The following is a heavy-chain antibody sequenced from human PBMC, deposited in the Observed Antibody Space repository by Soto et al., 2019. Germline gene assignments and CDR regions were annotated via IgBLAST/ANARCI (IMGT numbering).Heavy chain of an antibody. D-gene: IGHD3-22*01. CDR1: GFTFGDYA. CDR3: TRVYYYDSSGYSARDAFDI. J-gene: IGHJ3*02. Sequence: GGSLRLSCTASGFTFGDYAMSWFRQAPGKGLEWVGFIRSKAYGGTTEYAASVKGRFTISRDDSKSIAYLQMNSLKTEDTAVYYCTRVYYYDSSGYSARDAFDIWGQGTMVTVSS. CDR2: IRSKAYGGTT. V-gene: IGHV3-49*03.